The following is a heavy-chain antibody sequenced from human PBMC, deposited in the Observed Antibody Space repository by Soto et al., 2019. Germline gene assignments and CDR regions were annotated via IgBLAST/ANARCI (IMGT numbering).Heavy chain of an antibody. Sequence: WASVKVSCKASGGTFSSYAISWVRQAPGQGLEWMGGIIPIFGTANYAQKFQGRVTITADESTSTAYMELSSLRSEDTAVYYCARSRIVGATTGYYYYYGMDVWGQGTTVTVSS. D-gene: IGHD1-26*01. CDR3: ARSRIVGATTGYYYYYGMDV. V-gene: IGHV1-69*13. CDR2: IIPIFGTA. J-gene: IGHJ6*02. CDR1: GGTFSSYA.